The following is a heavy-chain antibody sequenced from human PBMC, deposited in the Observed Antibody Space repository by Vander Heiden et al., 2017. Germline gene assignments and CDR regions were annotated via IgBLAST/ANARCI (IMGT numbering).Heavy chain of an antibody. V-gene: IGHV1-69*01. CDR3: ERAGYYDSSGYLDAFDI. D-gene: IGHD3-22*01. CDR2: IIPIFGTA. J-gene: IGHJ3*02. CDR1: TFSSYA. Sequence: TFSSYAISWVRQAPGQGLEWMGGIIPIFGTANYAQKVQGRVTITADESTSTAYMELSSLRSEDTAVYYCERAGYYDSSGYLDAFDIWGQGTMVTVSS.